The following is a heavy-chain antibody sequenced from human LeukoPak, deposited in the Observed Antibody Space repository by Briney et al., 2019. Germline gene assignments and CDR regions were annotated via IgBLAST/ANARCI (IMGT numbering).Heavy chain of an antibody. V-gene: IGHV3-23*01. CDR2: ISGRSDNT. J-gene: IGHJ4*02. CDR1: GFTFSSYA. D-gene: IGHD1-14*01. CDR3: AKDQGTGTTIDY. Sequence: PGGSLRLPCAASGFTFSSYAMNWVRQAPGKGLEWVSAISGRSDNTHYADSVKGRFTISRDNSKNTLYLQMNSLRAEDTAVYYCAKDQGTGTTIDYWGQGTLVTVSS.